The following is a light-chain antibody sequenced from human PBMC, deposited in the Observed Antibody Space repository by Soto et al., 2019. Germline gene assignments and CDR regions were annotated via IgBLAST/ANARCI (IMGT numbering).Light chain of an antibody. V-gene: IGKV3-20*01. J-gene: IGKJ1*01. Sequence: EIVLTQSPGTLSLSPGERATLSCRASQSVSSNFLAWYQQKPGQAPRLLIYGASSRATGIPDRFSGSGSGTHFTLTISRLEPEDFAVYYCQQYGSSPWTFGQGTKMEVK. CDR2: GAS. CDR1: QSVSSNF. CDR3: QQYGSSPWT.